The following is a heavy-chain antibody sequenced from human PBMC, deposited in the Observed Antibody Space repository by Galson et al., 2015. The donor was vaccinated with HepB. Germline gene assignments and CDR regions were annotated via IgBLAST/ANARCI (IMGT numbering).Heavy chain of an antibody. CDR2: IIPMFGVL. CDR1: GVIFSNFA. CDR3: ARPNMDHEGSYCFDY. D-gene: IGHD3-10*01. J-gene: IGHJ4*02. Sequence: SVKVSCKASGVIFSNFAISWVRQAPGQGLEWMGSIIPMFGVLHLARKFQGRVTMTADASTNTAYMELSSLRSEDTAVYFCARPNMDHEGSYCFDYWGQGTPVTVSS. V-gene: IGHV1-69*13.